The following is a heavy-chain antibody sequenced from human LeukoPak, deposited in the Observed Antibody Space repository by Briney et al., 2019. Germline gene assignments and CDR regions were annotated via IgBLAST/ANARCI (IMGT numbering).Heavy chain of an antibody. CDR3: ARDRGFLSFDY. J-gene: IGHJ4*02. Sequence: GGSLRLSCAASGFTFSNYWISWVRQAPGKGLEWVANINQDGSENNFVDSVRGQFTISRDNAKNSLYLQMNSLRAEDTAVYYCARDRGFLSFDYWGQGTQVTVS. CDR2: INQDGSEN. D-gene: IGHD2/OR15-2a*01. V-gene: IGHV3-7*01. CDR1: GFTFSNYW.